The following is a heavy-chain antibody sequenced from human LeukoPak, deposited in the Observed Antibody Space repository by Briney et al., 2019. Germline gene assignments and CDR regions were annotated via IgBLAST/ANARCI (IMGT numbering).Heavy chain of an antibody. CDR1: GFTFDDYA. V-gene: IGHV3-9*01. Sequence: GRSLRLSCAASGFTFDDYAMHWVRQAPGKGLEWVSGISWNSGSIGYADSVKGRFTISRDNAKNSLYLQMNSLRAEDTALYYGAKDIRKYQLLYWFDPWGQGTLVTVSS. CDR2: ISWNSGSI. J-gene: IGHJ5*02. CDR3: AKDIRKYQLLYWFDP. D-gene: IGHD2-2*01.